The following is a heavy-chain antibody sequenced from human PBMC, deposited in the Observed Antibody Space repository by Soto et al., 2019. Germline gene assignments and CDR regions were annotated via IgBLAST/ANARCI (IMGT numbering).Heavy chain of an antibody. CDR2: ISGSGGST. CDR3: ATARKYCSGGSCYYFDY. V-gene: IGHV3-23*01. CDR1: GFTFSSYA. Sequence: LRLSCAASGFTFSSYAMSWVRQAPGKGLEWVSAISGSGGSTYYADSVKGRFTISRDNSKNTLYLQMNSLRAEDTAVYYCATARKYCSGGSCYYFDYWGQGTLVTVSS. J-gene: IGHJ4*02. D-gene: IGHD2-15*01.